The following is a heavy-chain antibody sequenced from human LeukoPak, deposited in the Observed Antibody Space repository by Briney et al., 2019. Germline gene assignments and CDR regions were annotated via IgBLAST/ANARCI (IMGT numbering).Heavy chain of an antibody. CDR1: RFTVSSNY. V-gene: IGHV3-66*01. D-gene: IGHD3-16*01. CDR2: IYSSGST. Sequence: PGGSLRLSCAASRFTVSSNYMSWVRQAPGKGLEWVSFIYSSGSTYYADSVRGRFTISRDNSNNTLYLQMNSLRVEDTAVYYCARGRFGLSLDYRGQGTLVTVSS. CDR3: ARGRFGLSLDY. J-gene: IGHJ4*02.